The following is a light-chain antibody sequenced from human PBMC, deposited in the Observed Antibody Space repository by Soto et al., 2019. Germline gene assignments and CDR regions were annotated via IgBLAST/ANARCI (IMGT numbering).Light chain of an antibody. J-gene: IGKJ1*01. V-gene: IGKV3-15*01. CDR3: QQYNNWPPMA. CDR2: GAS. CDR1: QSVSSN. Sequence: EIVMTQSPATLSVSPGERATLSCMASQSVSSNLAWYQQKPGQAPRLLIYGASTRATGIPARFSGSGSGTEFTLTISSLQSEEFAVYYCQQYNNWPPMAFGQGTKVEIK.